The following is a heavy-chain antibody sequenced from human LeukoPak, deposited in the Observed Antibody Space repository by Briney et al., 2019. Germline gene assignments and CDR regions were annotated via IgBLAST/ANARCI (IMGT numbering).Heavy chain of an antibody. CDR1: GFTFRIYW. D-gene: IGHD2-2*01. Sequence: GGSLRLSCAASGFTFRIYWMNWVRQAPGKGLEWLANIEQDGSDKNYVDSVKGRFIISRDNAKNSLYLQMNSLRAEDTAVYYCARGYCTGSSCSRSYWGQGTLVTVSS. CDR3: ARGYCTGSSCSRSY. J-gene: IGHJ4*02. V-gene: IGHV3-7*01. CDR2: IEQDGSDK.